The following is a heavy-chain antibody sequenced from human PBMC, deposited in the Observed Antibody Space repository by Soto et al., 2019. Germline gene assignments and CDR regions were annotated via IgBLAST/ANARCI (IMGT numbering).Heavy chain of an antibody. CDR1: GGSISSSGYY. D-gene: IGHD1-26*01. J-gene: IGHJ3*01. Sequence: QLQLQESGPGLVRPSETLSLTCTVSGGSISSSGYYWGWIRQPPGKGLEWIGSIYYTGSTYYNPSLKSRVTISLDKSKNQFSLRLNSVTAADTAVFYCADYSGTYNDDFDVWGQGTRVTVSS. CDR3: ADYSGTYNDDFDV. V-gene: IGHV4-39*01. CDR2: IYYTGST.